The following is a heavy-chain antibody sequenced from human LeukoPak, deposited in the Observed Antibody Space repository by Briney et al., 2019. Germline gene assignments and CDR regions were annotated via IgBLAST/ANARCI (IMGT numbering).Heavy chain of an antibody. CDR1: GFTFTSSA. V-gene: IGHV1-58*02. J-gene: IGHJ4*02. CDR3: AADRGRRGGLELDY. CDR2: IVVGSGNT. Sequence: SVKVSCKASGFTFTSSAMQWGRQARGQRLEWIGWIVVGSGNTNYAQKFQERVTITRDMSTSTAYMELSSLRSEDTAVYYCAADRGRRGGLELDYWGQGTLVTVSS. D-gene: IGHD1-7*01.